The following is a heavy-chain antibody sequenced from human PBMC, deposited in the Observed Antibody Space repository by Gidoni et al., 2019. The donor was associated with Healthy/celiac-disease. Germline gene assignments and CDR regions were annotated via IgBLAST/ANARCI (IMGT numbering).Heavy chain of an antibody. D-gene: IGHD7-27*01. Sequence: QVQLVESGGGVVQPGGSLRLSCAASGFTFSSYGMHWVRQAPGKGLEWVAFIRYDGSNKYYADSVKGRFTISRDNSKNTLYLQMNSLRAEDTAVYYCAKDKGDFLGRALDYWGQGTLVTVSS. CDR3: AKDKGDFLGRALDY. CDR1: GFTFSSYG. CDR2: IRYDGSNK. J-gene: IGHJ4*02. V-gene: IGHV3-30*02.